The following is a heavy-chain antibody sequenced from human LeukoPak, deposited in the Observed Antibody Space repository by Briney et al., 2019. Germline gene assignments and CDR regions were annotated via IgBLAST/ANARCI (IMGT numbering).Heavy chain of an antibody. D-gene: IGHD1-26*01. J-gene: IGHJ3*02. Sequence: GGSLRLSCAASGLTFSSNYMTWVRQAPGKGLEWVSNIYAGGDTHYADSVKGRFTISRDNSKNTLYLQMNSLRAEDTAVYYCARTGNSGSYPDAFDIWGQGTMVTVSS. CDR1: GLTFSSNY. V-gene: IGHV3-53*05. CDR3: ARTGNSGSYPDAFDI. CDR2: IYAGGDT.